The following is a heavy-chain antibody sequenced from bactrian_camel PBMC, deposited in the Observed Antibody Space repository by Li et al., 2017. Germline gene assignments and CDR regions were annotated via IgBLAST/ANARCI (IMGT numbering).Heavy chain of an antibody. CDR2: MYGGGAPASGTT. CDR1: QDTTKRNA. D-gene: IGHD1*01. V-gene: IGHV3-3*01. Sequence: VQLVESGGGSVEAGGSLKLSCVAVQDTTKRNAMAWFRQSPGKEREGLAAMYGGGAPASGTTFYSDSVKGRFTISLDYPRNTLYLQMNNLEPEDTAMYYCAADPTSCVGGHWFPHSWEYKYWGQGTQVTVS. CDR3: AADPTSCVGGHWFPHSWEYKY. J-gene: IGHJ4*01.